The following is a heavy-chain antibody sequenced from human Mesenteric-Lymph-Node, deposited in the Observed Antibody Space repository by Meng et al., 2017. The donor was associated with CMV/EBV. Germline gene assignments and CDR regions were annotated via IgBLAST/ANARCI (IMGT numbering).Heavy chain of an antibody. J-gene: IGHJ3*02. CDR2: IAPSGGDT. Sequence: ASVKVSCKASGYTFTSYYMHWVRQAPGQGLEWMGIIAPSGGDTNYAQTFQGRVTMTRDTSTSTVYMELSSLRSEDTAVYYCARDRIYFGADAFDMWGQGTVVTVSS. V-gene: IGHV1-46*01. CDR3: ARDRIYFGADAFDM. D-gene: IGHD4/OR15-4a*01. CDR1: GYTFTSYY.